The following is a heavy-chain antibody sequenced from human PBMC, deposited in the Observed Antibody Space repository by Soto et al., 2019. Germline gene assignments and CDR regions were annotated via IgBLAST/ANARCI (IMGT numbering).Heavy chain of an antibody. CDR3: ARELYDILTGYYNYYHYGMDV. D-gene: IGHD3-9*01. J-gene: IGHJ6*02. Sequence: ASVKVSCKASGYTFTSYAMHWVRQAPGQRLEWMGWINAGNGNTKYSQKFQGRVTMTTDTSTRTAYMDLRSLRSDDTAVYYCARELYDILTGYYNYYHYGMDVWGQGTTVTVS. V-gene: IGHV1-3*01. CDR2: INAGNGNT. CDR1: GYTFTSYA.